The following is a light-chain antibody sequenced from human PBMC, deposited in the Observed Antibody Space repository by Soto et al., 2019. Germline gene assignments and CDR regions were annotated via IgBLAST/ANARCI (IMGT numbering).Light chain of an antibody. CDR2: LGS. Sequence: DIVMTQSPLSLPVTPGEPASISCRSSQSLLQTNGYNYWDWYLQKPGQSPQLLIYLGSNRASGVPDRFSGSGSGTDFTLKISRVEAEDVGVYYCMQALQTPWAFGQGTKVEIK. CDR1: QSLLQTNGYNY. V-gene: IGKV2-28*01. J-gene: IGKJ1*01. CDR3: MQALQTPWA.